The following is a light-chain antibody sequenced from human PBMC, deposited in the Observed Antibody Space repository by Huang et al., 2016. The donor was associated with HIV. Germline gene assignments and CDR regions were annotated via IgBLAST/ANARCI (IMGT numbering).Light chain of an antibody. CDR3: QQIYSTPVFT. Sequence: DIQMTQSPSSLSESVGYRVTISCWASQSIGTYVNWVRQKPGRAPQLLMYDASSLARGGPTRFSGSASGTDFTLTINNLQPEDFAIYYCQQIYSTPVFTFGQGTRLDIK. CDR2: DAS. CDR1: QSIGTY. J-gene: IGKJ2*01. V-gene: IGKV1-39*01.